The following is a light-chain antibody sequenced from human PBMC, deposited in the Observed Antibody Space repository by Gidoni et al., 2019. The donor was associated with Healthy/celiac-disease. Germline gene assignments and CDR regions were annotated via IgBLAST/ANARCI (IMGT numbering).Light chain of an antibody. V-gene: IGLV2-14*01. Sequence: QSALTQPASVSGSPGQSITISCTGTSSDVGGYNYVSWYQQHPGKAPKLMIYEVSNRPSGVSNRFSSSKSGNTASLTISGLQAEDEANYYCSSYTSSSHVVFGGGTKLTVL. CDR2: EVS. J-gene: IGLJ2*01. CDR1: SSDVGGYNY. CDR3: SSYTSSSHVV.